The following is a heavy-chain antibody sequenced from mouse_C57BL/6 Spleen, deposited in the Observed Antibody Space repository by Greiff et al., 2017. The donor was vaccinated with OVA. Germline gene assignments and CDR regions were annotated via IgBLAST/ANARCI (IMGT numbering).Heavy chain of an antibody. CDR2: ISYSGST. Sequence: EVKVEESGPGMAKPSQSLSLTCTVTGYSITSGYDWHWIRHFPGNKLEWMGYISYSGSTTYNPSIKSRISITHDTSKNHFFLKLNSVTTEDPATYYCAREVTTVGYYAMDYWGQGTSVTVSS. CDR3: AREVTTVGYYAMDY. J-gene: IGHJ4*01. D-gene: IGHD1-1*01. CDR1: GYSITSGYD. V-gene: IGHV3-1*01.